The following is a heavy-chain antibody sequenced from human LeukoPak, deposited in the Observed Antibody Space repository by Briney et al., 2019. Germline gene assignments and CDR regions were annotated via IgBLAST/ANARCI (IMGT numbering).Heavy chain of an antibody. Sequence: PGGSLRLSCAASGFTFSSYAMSLVRQAPGKGLEWVSAISGSGGSTYYADSVKGRFTISRDNSKNTLYLQMNSLRAEDTAVYYCAKEMYYYDSGYYFDYWGQGTLVTVSS. D-gene: IGHD3-22*01. CDR2: ISGSGGST. CDR3: AKEMYYYDSGYYFDY. J-gene: IGHJ4*02. V-gene: IGHV3-23*01. CDR1: GFTFSSYA.